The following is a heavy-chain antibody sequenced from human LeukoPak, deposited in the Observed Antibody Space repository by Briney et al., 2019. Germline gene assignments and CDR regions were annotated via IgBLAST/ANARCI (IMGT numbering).Heavy chain of an antibody. CDR1: EFVFSSHA. J-gene: IGHJ5*02. CDR2: ITSSSSDI. D-gene: IGHD3-9*01. Sequence: GGSLRLSCVASEFVFSSHAMIWVRQAPGKGLEWISSITSSSSDIFYADSVRGRFTISRDNSKNTVYLQMNSLRPEDTAVYYCVRDRYDIPWGQGTLVTVSS. V-gene: IGHV3-21*01. CDR3: VRDRYDIP.